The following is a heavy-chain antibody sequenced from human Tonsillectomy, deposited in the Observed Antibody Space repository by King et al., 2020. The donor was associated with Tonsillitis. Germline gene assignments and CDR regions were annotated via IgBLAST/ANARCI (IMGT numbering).Heavy chain of an antibody. Sequence: VQLVESGGGLVQPGGSLRLSCAASGFTFSSYSMNWVRQAPGKGLEWVSYISSGSSIIQYADSVKGRFTISRDNAKNSLYLQMNSLRDEDSALYYCARSSGSYRSSYYFDYWGQGTLVTVSS. D-gene: IGHD1-26*01. V-gene: IGHV3-48*02. CDR1: GFTFSSYS. CDR2: ISSGSSII. J-gene: IGHJ4*02. CDR3: ARSSGSYRSSYYFDY.